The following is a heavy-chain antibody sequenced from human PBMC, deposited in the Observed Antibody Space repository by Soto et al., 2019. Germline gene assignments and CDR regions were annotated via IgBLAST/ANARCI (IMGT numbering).Heavy chain of an antibody. D-gene: IGHD2-21*01. CDR1: GGTFSSYT. Sequence: ASVKVSCKASGGTFSSYTISWVRQAPGQRLEWMGRINASNGITKYAQKFQGRVTITRDTSASTAYMELSSLRSEDTAVYYCAIAGLDAFDIWGQGTMVTVSS. J-gene: IGHJ3*02. CDR3: AIAGLDAFDI. V-gene: IGHV1-3*01. CDR2: INASNGIT.